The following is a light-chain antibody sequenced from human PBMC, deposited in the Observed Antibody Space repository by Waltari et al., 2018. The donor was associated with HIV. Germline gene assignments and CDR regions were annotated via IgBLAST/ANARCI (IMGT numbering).Light chain of an antibody. J-gene: IGLJ3*02. CDR2: EVS. CDR3: SSYTSSSTLV. Sequence: QSALPQPASVSGSPGQSLTISCTGTSSDVGGYNYVPWYQQHPGKAPKLMIYEVSNRPSGVSNRFSGSKSGNTASLTISGLQAEDEADYYCSSYTSSSTLVFGGGTKLTVL. CDR1: SSDVGGYNY. V-gene: IGLV2-14*01.